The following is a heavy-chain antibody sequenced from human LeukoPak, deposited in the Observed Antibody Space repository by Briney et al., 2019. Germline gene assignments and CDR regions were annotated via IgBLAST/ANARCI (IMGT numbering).Heavy chain of an antibody. CDR1: GFTFSSYS. CDR2: ISSSSSTI. CDR3: AREEYYYDSSGYYLPYYFDY. J-gene: IGHJ4*02. V-gene: IGHV3-48*01. D-gene: IGHD3-22*01. Sequence: PGESLRLSCAASGFTFSSYSMNWVRQAPGKGLEWVSYISSSSSTIYYADSVKGRFTISRDNAKNSLYLQMNSLRAEDTAVYYCAREEYYYDSSGYYLPYYFDYWGQGTLVTVSS.